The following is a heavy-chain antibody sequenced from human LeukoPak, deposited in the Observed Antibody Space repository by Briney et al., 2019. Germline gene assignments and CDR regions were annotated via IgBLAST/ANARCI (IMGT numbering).Heavy chain of an antibody. CDR1: GFSVSSHY. V-gene: IGHV3-53*01. CDR3: VRVFNSPHYGEN. J-gene: IGHJ4*02. D-gene: IGHD3-10*01. Sequence: GGSLRLSCAASGFSVSSHYMSWVRQSPGKGLEWVSVIYSDGYTYYADSVKGRFSISRDNFKNTLYLQMNNLRAEDTALYYCVRVFNSPHYGENWGQGTLVTVSA. CDR2: IYSDGYT.